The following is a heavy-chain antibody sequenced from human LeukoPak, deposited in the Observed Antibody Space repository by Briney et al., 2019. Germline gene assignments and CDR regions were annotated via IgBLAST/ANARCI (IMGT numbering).Heavy chain of an antibody. J-gene: IGHJ6*03. CDR3: ARGIELGIGYYYYYMDV. CDR2: INPNTGGT. Sequence: ASVKVSCKASGYTFTGYYVHWVRQAPGQGLEWMEWINPNTGGTNYAQKFQGRVTMTRDTSISTAYMELGRLRSDDTAVYYCARGIELGIGYYYYYMDVWGKGTTVTISS. CDR1: GYTFTGYY. V-gene: IGHV1-2*02. D-gene: IGHD7-27*01.